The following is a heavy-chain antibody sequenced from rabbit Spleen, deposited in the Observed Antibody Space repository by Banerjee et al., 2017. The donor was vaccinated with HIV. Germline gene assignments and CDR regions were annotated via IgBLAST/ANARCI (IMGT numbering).Heavy chain of an antibody. Sequence: QSLEESGGGLVKPEGSLTLTCKASGFSFSRGYDMCWVRQAPGKGLEWIACIYTGNGKTYYASWAKGRFTISKSSSTTVTLQMTSLTAADTATYFCARDNGSGDYIDVYFDLWGQGTLVTVS. V-gene: IGHV1S40*01. D-gene: IGHD1-1*01. CDR1: GFSFSRGYD. CDR2: IYTGNGKT. CDR3: ARDNGSGDYIDVYFDL. J-gene: IGHJ4*01.